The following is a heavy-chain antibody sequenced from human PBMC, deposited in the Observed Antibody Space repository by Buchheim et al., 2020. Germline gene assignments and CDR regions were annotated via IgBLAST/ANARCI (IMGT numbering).Heavy chain of an antibody. D-gene: IGHD4-23*01. CDR2: INHSGST. CDR3: VKRRPYGGKAFDY. Sequence: QVQLQQWGAGLLKPSETLSLTCAVYGGSFSGYYWSWIRQPPGKGLEWIGEINHSGSTNYNPSLKSRVTISVDTSKNQFSLKLSSVTAADTAVYYCVKRRPYGGKAFDYWGQGTL. CDR1: GGSFSGYY. J-gene: IGHJ4*02. V-gene: IGHV4-34*01.